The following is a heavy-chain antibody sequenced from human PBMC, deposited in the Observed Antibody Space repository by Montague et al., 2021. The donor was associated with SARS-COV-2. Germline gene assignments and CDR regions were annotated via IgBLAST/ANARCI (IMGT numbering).Heavy chain of an antibody. J-gene: IGHJ3*01. D-gene: IGHD2-2*03. V-gene: IGHV4-34*01. CDR2: INHSGST. Sequence: SETLSLTCAVYGGSFSGYYWSWIRQPPGKGLEWIGEINHSGSTNYNPSLKSRVTISLDTSKNLFSLILTSVTAADTALYYCGRDPWGDGYVVTGAFDVWGHGTMVFVSS. CDR1: GGSFSGYY. CDR3: GRDPWGDGYVVTGAFDV.